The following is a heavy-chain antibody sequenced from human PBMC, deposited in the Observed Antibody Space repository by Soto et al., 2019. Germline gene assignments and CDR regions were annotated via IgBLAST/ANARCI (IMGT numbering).Heavy chain of an antibody. V-gene: IGHV3-66*01. Sequence: GGSLRLSCVASGFAVSSNFMSWVRQAPGKGLEWVSVIYSGGSTYYADSVKGRFTISRDNSENTLYLQMNSLRAEDTAIYYCARATMIGLLSSWGQGTLVTVSS. CDR3: ARATMIGLLSS. CDR1: GFAVSSNF. J-gene: IGHJ5*02. CDR2: IYSGGST. D-gene: IGHD3-22*01.